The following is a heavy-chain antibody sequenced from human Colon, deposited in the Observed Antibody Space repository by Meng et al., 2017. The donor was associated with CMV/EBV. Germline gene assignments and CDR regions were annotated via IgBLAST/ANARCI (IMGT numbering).Heavy chain of an antibody. CDR3: ARDFFNGAYSSPGDDFDY. CDR1: TFSWSW. V-gene: IGHV3-74*01. J-gene: IGHJ4*02. D-gene: IGHD5-18*01. CDR2: INGDGSIF. Sequence: TFSWSWMHWVGQAPGKGLVWVSRINGDGSIFNYADSVRGRFTISRDNVENTLFLQMNSLRADDTAVYYCARDFFNGAYSSPGDDFDYWGLGTLVTVSS.